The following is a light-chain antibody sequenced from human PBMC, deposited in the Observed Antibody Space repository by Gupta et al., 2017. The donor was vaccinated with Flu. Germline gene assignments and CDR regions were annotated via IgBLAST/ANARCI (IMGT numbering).Light chain of an antibody. CDR3: QQDDESPLT. J-gene: IGKJ4*01. V-gene: IGKV3-20*01. Sequence: QTVSNNYLAWYQQRPGQSPRLLIYGAFNRASDIPDRFSGSVSGTDFTLTISRLEPEDFAVYYCQQDDESPLTFGGGTKVEI. CDR2: GAF. CDR1: QTVSNNY.